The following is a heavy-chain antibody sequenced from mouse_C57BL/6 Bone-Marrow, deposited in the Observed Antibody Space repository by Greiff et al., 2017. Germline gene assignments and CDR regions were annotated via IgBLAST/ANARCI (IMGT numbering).Heavy chain of an antibody. D-gene: IGHD1-1*01. CDR1: GFSLTSYA. J-gene: IGHJ1*03. CDR2: IWTGGGT. CDR3: ARRGYGSSLGYFDV. V-gene: IGHV2-9-1*01. Sequence: VQVVESGPGLVAPSQSLSITCTVSGFSLTSYAISWVRQPPGKGLEWLGVIWTGGGTNYNSALKSRLSISKDNSKSQVFLKMNSLQTDDTARYYCARRGYGSSLGYFDVWGTGTTVTVSS.